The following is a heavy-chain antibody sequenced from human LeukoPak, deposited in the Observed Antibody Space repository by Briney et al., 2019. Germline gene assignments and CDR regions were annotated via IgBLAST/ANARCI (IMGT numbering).Heavy chain of an antibody. Sequence: PSETLSLACTVSGGSVNSGSYYWNWIRQPPGKGLEWIGYIYYSGSTNYNPSLKSRVTISVDTSKNQFSLKLSSVTAADTAVYYCARAAYSGSYHSDYWGQGTLVTVSS. CDR3: ARAAYSGSYHSDY. CDR1: GGSVNSGSYY. CDR2: IYYSGST. J-gene: IGHJ4*02. V-gene: IGHV4-61*01. D-gene: IGHD1-26*01.